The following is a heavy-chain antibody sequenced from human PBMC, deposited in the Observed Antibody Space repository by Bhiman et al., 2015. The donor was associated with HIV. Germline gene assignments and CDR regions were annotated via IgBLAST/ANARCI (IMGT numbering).Heavy chain of an antibody. CDR2: ISDTGDST. Sequence: EVQLVESGGGLVKSGGSLRLSCAASGFTFSNFAMNWVRQAPGKGLEWVSAISDTGDSTYFADSVKGRFTISRDNSKNTLYLQMNSLRAEDTAVYYCAKGAGSSSGRYWGQGTLVTVSS. CDR3: AKGAGSSSGRY. J-gene: IGHJ4*02. D-gene: IGHD6-6*01. V-gene: IGHV3-23*04. CDR1: GFTFSNFA.